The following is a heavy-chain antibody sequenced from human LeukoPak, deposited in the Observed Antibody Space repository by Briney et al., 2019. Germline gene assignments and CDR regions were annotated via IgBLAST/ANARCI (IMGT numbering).Heavy chain of an antibody. CDR1: GGSFSGYY. CDR2: INHSGST. D-gene: IGHD2-2*01. V-gene: IGHV4-34*01. CDR3: ARGPPQFCSSTSCYAGAYYYYYYMDV. Sequence: PSETLSLTCAVYGGSFSGYYWSRIRQPPGKGLECIGEINHSGSTNYNPSLKSLVTISVDTSKNQFSLKLSSVTAADTAVYYCARGPPQFCSSTSCYAGAYYYYYYMDVWGKGTTVTVSS. J-gene: IGHJ6*03.